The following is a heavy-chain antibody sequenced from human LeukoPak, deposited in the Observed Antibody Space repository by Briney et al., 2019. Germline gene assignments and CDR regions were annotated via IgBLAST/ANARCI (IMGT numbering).Heavy chain of an antibody. CDR3: ARDGTYGSGSSSKGFDY. V-gene: IGHV4-31*03. CDR1: GGSISSGGYY. J-gene: IGHJ4*02. Sequence: SQTLSLTCTVSGGSISSGGYYWSWIRQHPGKGLEWIVYIYYSGSTYYNPSLKSRVTISVYTSKNQFSLKLSSVTAADTAVYYCARDGTYGSGSSSKGFDYWGQGTLVTVSS. CDR2: IYYSGST. D-gene: IGHD3-10*01.